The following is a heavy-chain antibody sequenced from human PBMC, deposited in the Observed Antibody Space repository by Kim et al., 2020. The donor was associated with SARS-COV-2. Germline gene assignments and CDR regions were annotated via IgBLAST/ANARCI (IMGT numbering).Heavy chain of an antibody. Sequence: GGSLRLSCAASGFTFSSYGMHWVRQAPGKGLEWVAVIWYDGSNKYYADSVKGRFTISRDNSKNTLYLQMNSLRAEDTAVYYCARDRGRMATIPSWYFDLWGRGTLVTVSS. CDR3: ARDRGRMATIPSWYFDL. D-gene: IGHD3-16*01. J-gene: IGHJ2*01. CDR1: GFTFSSYG. V-gene: IGHV3-33*08. CDR2: IWYDGSNK.